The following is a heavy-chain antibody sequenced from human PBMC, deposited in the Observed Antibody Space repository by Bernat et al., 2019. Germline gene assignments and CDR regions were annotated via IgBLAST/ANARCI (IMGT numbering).Heavy chain of an antibody. CDR1: GHTFTSYS. CDR3: ARTHEVTVPAALYYFDY. J-gene: IGHJ4*02. D-gene: IGHD2-2*01. V-gene: IGHV1-69*02. CDR2: FIPILALT. Sequence: QVQLVQSGAEVKKPGSSVKVSCKASGHTFTSYSISWVRQAPGQGLEWMGRFIPILALTNYAQKFQGRVTITADTSTSTVYMELSSLRSEDTAVYYCARTHEVTVPAALYYFDYWGQGTLVTVSS.